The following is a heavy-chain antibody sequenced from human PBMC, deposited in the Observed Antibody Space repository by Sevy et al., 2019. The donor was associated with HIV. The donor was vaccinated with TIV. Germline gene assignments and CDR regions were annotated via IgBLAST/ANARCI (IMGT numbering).Heavy chain of an antibody. CDR2: ISTRSSAI. V-gene: IGHV3-48*01. CDR3: ARESASGTPGGVYYYYYNMDV. D-gene: IGHD6-13*01. J-gene: IGHJ6*02. CDR1: GFTFSSFS. Sequence: GGSLRLSCAASGFTFSSFSMNWVRQAPGKGPEWSSYISTRSSAIYYADSMKSRFTISRDNSKNSLYLQMNSLRAEDTAVYYCARESASGTPGGVYYYYYNMDVWGQGTTVTVSS.